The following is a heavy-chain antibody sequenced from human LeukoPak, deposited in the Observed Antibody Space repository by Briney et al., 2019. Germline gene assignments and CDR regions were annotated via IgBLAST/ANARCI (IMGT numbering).Heavy chain of an antibody. Sequence: ASVKVSCKASGYTFTSYDINWVRQATGQGLEWMGWMNPNSGNTGYAQKFQGRVTITRNTSISPAYMELSSLRSEDTAVYYCARLGREYYYDSSGYYGLDYWGQGTLVTVSS. CDR2: MNPNSGNT. J-gene: IGHJ4*02. D-gene: IGHD3-22*01. V-gene: IGHV1-8*03. CDR3: ARLGREYYYDSSGYYGLDY. CDR1: GYTFTSYD.